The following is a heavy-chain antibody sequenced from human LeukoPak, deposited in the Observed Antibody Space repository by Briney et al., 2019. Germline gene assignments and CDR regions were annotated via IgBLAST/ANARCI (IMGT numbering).Heavy chain of an antibody. CDR2: IYHSGTI. CDR3: ARDRPGERYDSSGYTAHFDN. Sequence: SETLSLTCTVSGGSINSYFWSWIRQPPGKGLEWIAYIYHSGTINYNPSLKSRVTISLDTSKSQVSLNLTSVTAADTAVYYCARDRPGERYDSSGYTAHFDNWGQGTLVTVSS. V-gene: IGHV4-59*01. CDR1: GGSINSYF. J-gene: IGHJ4*02. D-gene: IGHD3-22*01.